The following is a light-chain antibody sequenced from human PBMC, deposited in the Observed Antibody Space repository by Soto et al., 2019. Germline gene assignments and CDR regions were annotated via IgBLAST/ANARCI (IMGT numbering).Light chain of an antibody. V-gene: IGKV1-5*03. Sequence: DIQMTQSPSTLSASVGDRVTITCRASQSISSWLAWYQQKPGKAPKLLIYKASSLESGVPSRFSGSGSGTDFTLTISSLHPEDFATYSCQQTYRTPLTFGGGTKVEIK. CDR1: QSISSW. CDR3: QQTYRTPLT. CDR2: KAS. J-gene: IGKJ4*01.